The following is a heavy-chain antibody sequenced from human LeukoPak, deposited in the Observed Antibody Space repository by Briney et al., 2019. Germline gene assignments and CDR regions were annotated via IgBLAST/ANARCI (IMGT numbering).Heavy chain of an antibody. CDR1: GGSISSGGYY. J-gene: IGHJ3*02. V-gene: IGHV4-31*03. CDR2: IYYSGST. D-gene: IGHD4-23*01. CDR3: ARGDYGGNSPFDAFDI. Sequence: PSETLSLTCTVSGGSISSGGYYWSWIRQHPGKGLEWIGYIYYSGSTYYNPSLKSRVTISVDTSKNQFSLKLSSVTAADTAVYYCARGDYGGNSPFDAFDIWGQGTVVTVSS.